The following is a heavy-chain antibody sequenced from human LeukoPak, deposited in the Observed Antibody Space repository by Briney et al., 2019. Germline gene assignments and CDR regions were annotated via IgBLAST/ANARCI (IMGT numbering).Heavy chain of an antibody. CDR2: ISYDGSNK. V-gene: IGHV3-30*18. J-gene: IGHJ4*02. CDR1: GFTFSNYG. Sequence: GRSLRLSCAASGFTFSNYGMHWVRQAPGKGLEWVALISYDGSNKYYADSVKGRFTISRDNSKNTLYLQMISLRAEDTAVYYRANYGSVSYFAYWGQGTLVTVSS. D-gene: IGHD3-10*01. CDR3: ANYGSVSYFAY.